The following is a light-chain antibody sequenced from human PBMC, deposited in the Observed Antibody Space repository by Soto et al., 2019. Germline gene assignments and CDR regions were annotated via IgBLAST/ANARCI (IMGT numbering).Light chain of an antibody. J-gene: IGLJ2*01. CDR3: AAWDESLNGVV. CDR1: SSNIGSKT. Sequence: QPVLTQPPSASGTPGQRVTISCSGSSSNIGSKTVNWYQQLPGTAPKLLIYSNNQRPSGVPDRFSGSKSGTSASLAISGLQSEDEADYYCAAWDESLNGVVFGGGTKLTVL. V-gene: IGLV1-44*01. CDR2: SNN.